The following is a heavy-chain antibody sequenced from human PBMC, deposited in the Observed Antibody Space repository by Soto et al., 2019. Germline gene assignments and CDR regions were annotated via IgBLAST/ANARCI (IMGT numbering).Heavy chain of an antibody. V-gene: IGHV5-10-1*01. CDR2: IAPTDSYT. CDR1: GYNFTSYW. CDR3: ARNRSNLRGFDY. D-gene: IGHD3-10*01. Sequence: GESLKISCSISGYNFTSYWITWVRQMPGRGLEWMGRIAPTDSYTKYSPSFQGHVTISVDRSTTTAYLQWSSLKASDTAMYYCARNRSNLRGFDYWGQGTQVTVSS. J-gene: IGHJ4*02.